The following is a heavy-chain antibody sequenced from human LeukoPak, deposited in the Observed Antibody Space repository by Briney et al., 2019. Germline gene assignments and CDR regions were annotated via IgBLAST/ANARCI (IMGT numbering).Heavy chain of an antibody. CDR1: GFTFDDYA. CDR2: INSDGSST. Sequence: GRSLRLSCAASGFTFDDYAMHWVRQAPGKGLVWVSRINSDGSSTSYADSVKGRFTISRDNAKNTLYLQMNSLRAEDTAVYYCARAKGPVLLWFGELLGAFDIWGQGTMVTVSS. CDR3: ARAKGPVLLWFGELLGAFDI. D-gene: IGHD3-10*01. J-gene: IGHJ3*02. V-gene: IGHV3-74*01.